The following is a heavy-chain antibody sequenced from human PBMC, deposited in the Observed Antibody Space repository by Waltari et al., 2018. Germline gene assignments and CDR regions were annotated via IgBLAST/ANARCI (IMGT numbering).Heavy chain of an antibody. V-gene: IGHV3-7*04. Sequence: EVQLVESGGGLVQPVGSLRLSGPGSAFTFSTFWPGWVCQAPGNGLVWVANVNQNGSLKYYVDSVKGRFTIYRDHAKNSLYLQMNSMMAEDTAIYYCTRDLQGARIYSVNYWGQGTLVTVSS. CDR2: VNQNGSLK. CDR3: TRDLQGARIYSVNY. CDR1: AFTFSTFW. D-gene: IGHD3-10*01. J-gene: IGHJ4*02.